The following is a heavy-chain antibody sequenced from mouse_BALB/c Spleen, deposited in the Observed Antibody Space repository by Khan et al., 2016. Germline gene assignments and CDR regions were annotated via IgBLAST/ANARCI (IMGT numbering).Heavy chain of an antibody. V-gene: IGHV3-2*02. CDR1: GYSITSDYA. J-gene: IGHJ3*01. Sequence: EVQLVESGPGLVKTSQSLSLTCTVTGYSITSDYAWNWIRQFHGNKLEWMGYISYSGSTSYNTSLKRRISITRDTSKNQIFLRLNSVTTEDTATYYCAEEMGWVAYWGQGTLVTVSA. CDR2: ISYSGST. CDR3: AEEMGWVAY.